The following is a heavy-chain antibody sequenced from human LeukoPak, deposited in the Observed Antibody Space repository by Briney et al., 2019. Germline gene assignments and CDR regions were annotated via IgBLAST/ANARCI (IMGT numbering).Heavy chain of an antibody. V-gene: IGHV4-39*07. Sequence: SETLSLTCTVSGGSISSSSYYWGWIRQPPGKGLEWIGSIYYSGSTYYNPSLKSRVTISVDTSKDQFSLKLSSVTAADTAVYYCARAYYDRSAFDIWGQGTMVTVSS. D-gene: IGHD3-22*01. J-gene: IGHJ3*02. CDR2: IYYSGST. CDR3: ARAYYDRSAFDI. CDR1: GGSISSSSYY.